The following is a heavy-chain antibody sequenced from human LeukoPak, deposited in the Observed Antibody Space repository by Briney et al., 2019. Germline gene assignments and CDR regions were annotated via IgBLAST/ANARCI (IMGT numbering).Heavy chain of an antibody. CDR2: VYYSGST. D-gene: IGHD3-22*01. CDR1: GGSVSSKTYY. Sequence: SETLSLTCTVSGGSVSSKTYYWGWIRQTPGKGLEWIGNVYYSGSTYKHPSLQIRVTIFIDTSKNQFSLILSSVTAADTAIYYCARADTTGYPNFDFWGQGTLVTVSS. CDR3: ARADTTGYPNFDF. V-gene: IGHV4-39*01. J-gene: IGHJ4*02.